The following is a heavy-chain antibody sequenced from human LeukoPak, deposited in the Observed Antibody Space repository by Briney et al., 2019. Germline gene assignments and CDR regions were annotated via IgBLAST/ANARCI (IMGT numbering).Heavy chain of an antibody. CDR1: GGSISSSSYY. V-gene: IGHV4-39*07. CDR3: ARGLGYYDSSGYNY. J-gene: IGHJ4*02. CDR2: IYYSGST. Sequence: SETLSPTCTVSGGSISSSSYYWGWIRQPPGKGLEWIGSIYYSGSTYYNPSLKSRVTISVDTSKNQFSLKLSSVTAADTAVYYCARGLGYYDSSGYNYWGQGTLVTVSS. D-gene: IGHD3-22*01.